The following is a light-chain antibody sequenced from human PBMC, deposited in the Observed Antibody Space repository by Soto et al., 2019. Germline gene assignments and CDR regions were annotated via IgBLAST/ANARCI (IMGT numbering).Light chain of an antibody. Sequence: DIQLTQSPSSVSASVGDRVTITCRASQAIGDRLAWFQQRPGRAPRHLIQFASTLLRGVPSRFSGSGSGTDFILNINSLQAEDFETYYCLQAQTFPRTFVQGTKVDIK. CDR2: FAS. J-gene: IGKJ1*01. CDR3: LQAQTFPRT. CDR1: QAIGDR. V-gene: IGKV1-12*01.